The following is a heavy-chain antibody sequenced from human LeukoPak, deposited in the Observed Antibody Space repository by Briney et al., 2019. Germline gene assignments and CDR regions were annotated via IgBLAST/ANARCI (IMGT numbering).Heavy chain of an antibody. CDR1: GYTFTVKF. CDR3: AIENYYDSSGYSKAFDY. D-gene: IGHD3-22*01. Sequence: ASVKVSCKTSGYTFTVKFLHWLRQAPGQGLEWMGGIEPISGGAGYGQNFRGRVTVTRDTSVSTAYMELSRLRSDDTAVYYCAIENYYDSSGYSKAFDYWGQGTLVTVSS. V-gene: IGHV1-2*02. J-gene: IGHJ4*02. CDR2: IEPISGGA.